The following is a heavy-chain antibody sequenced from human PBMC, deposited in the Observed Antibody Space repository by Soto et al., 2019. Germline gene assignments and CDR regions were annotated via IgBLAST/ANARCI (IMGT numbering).Heavy chain of an antibody. CDR2: IYEGGST. J-gene: IGHJ3*02. D-gene: IGHD3-9*01. V-gene: IGHV4-59*08. CDR3: VKYLPVPMAVGSFDI. Sequence: QVQLQESGPRLVKPSETLSLTCTVSGGFLSRSYWSWIRQSPGKGLEWIGYIYEGGSTSYNPSLKSRVAVSIDLSKIHLSLRRRSVTAADTAVYYCVKYLPVPMAVGSFDIWGRGTLITVSS. CDR1: GGFLSRSY.